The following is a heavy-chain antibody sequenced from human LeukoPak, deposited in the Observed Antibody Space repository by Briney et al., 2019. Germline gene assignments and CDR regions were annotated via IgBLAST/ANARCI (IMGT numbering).Heavy chain of an antibody. D-gene: IGHD6-6*01. Sequence: ASVKVSCKVSGYTLTELSMHWVRQAPGKGLEWMGGFDPEDGETIYAQKFQGRVTMTEDTSTDTAYMELSSLRSEDTAVYYCATDNLLEYSSSSGPNWGQGTLVTVSS. CDR2: FDPEDGET. CDR1: GYTLTELS. V-gene: IGHV1-24*01. CDR3: ATDNLLEYSSSSGPN. J-gene: IGHJ4*02.